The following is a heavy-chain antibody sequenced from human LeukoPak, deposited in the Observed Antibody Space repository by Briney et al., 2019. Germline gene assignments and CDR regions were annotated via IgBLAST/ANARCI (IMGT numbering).Heavy chain of an antibody. CDR2: IYYTGTT. CDR1: GDSISSYY. Sequence: SETLSLTCPVSGDSISSYYWSWIRQPPGKGLEWLGYIYYTGTTNYNPSLKSRVTMPVDTSKNQFSLKLKSVTAADTAVYYCARYGSGTYPRFDYWGQGTLVTVSS. V-gene: IGHV4-59*01. D-gene: IGHD3-10*01. J-gene: IGHJ4*02. CDR3: ARYGSGTYPRFDY.